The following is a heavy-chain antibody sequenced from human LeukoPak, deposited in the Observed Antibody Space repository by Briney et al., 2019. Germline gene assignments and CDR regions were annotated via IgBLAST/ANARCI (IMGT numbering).Heavy chain of an antibody. CDR2: INSDGSST. V-gene: IGHV3-74*01. CDR1: GFTFSSYW. D-gene: IGHD4-23*01. J-gene: IGHJ3*02. Sequence: GGSLRLSCAAAGFTFSSYWMHWVRQAPGKGLVWVSRINSDGSSTSYADSVKGRFTISRDNAKNTLYLQMNNLRAEDTAVYYCSSGNSHAFDIWGQGTMVTVSS. CDR3: SSGNSHAFDI.